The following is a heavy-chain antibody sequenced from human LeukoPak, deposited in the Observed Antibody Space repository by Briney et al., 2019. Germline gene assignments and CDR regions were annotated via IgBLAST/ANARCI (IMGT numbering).Heavy chain of an antibody. CDR1: GSALSDLA. CDR3: ATGHSTGYHYWFDP. J-gene: IGHJ5*02. V-gene: IGHV1-24*01. CDR2: LDRESGET. D-gene: IGHD2-2*03. Sequence: ASVKESCKVSGSALSDLAMQWVRQVPGKGLEWMGGLDRESGETLYSDKFQGRVTMAQDTSTDTAYMDLTSLTSEDTAVYYCATGHSTGYHYWFDPWGQGTLVTVSS.